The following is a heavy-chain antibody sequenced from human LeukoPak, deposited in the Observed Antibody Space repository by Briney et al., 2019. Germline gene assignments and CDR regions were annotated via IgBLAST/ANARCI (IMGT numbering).Heavy chain of an antibody. D-gene: IGHD3-10*01. CDR1: GFTFSSYA. V-gene: IGHV3-30*04. CDR3: ARDGADGEWFGELPLYYYYGMDV. Sequence: GRSLRLSCAASGFTFSSYAMHWVRQAPGKGLEWVAVISYDGSNKYYADSVKGRFTISRDNSKNTLYLQMNSLRAEDTAVYYCARDGADGEWFGELPLYYYYGMDVWGQGTTVTVSS. J-gene: IGHJ6*02. CDR2: ISYDGSNK.